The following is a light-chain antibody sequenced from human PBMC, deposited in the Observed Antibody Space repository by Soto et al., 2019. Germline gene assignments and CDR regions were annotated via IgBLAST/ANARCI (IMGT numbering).Light chain of an antibody. V-gene: IGKV3-20*01. CDR2: GAS. CDR3: QQYGSSPVT. CDR1: QSVSSN. J-gene: IGKJ1*01. Sequence: ETVMTQSTAKQPVSAEESTTLSSRASQSVSSNLAWYQQKPGQAPRLLIYGASSRATGIPDRFSGSGSGTDFTLTSSILEPEDLVVYYCQQYGSSPVTFGQGTKVDIK.